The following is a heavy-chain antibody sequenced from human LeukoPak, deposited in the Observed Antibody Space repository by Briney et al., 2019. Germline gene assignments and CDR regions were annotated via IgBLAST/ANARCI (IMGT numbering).Heavy chain of an antibody. J-gene: IGHJ3*02. Sequence: GGSLRLSCAASGFTFSSYAMSWVRQAPGKGLEWVSAISGSGGSTYYADSVKGRFTISRDNSKNTLYLQMNSLRAEDAAVYYCARLDYYKDAFDIWGQGTMVTVSS. D-gene: IGHD1-26*01. CDR1: GFTFSSYA. CDR2: ISGSGGST. CDR3: ARLDYYKDAFDI. V-gene: IGHV3-23*01.